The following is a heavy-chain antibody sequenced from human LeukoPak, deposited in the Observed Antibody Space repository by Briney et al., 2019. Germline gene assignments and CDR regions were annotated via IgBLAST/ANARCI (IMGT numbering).Heavy chain of an antibody. CDR2: INQGGSEK. CDR1: GFTFSSYG. D-gene: IGHD3-22*01. CDR3: LRENHDSGWSFDY. Sequence: GGSLRLSCSAPGFTFSSYGMNWVCQAPGKGLEWVANINQGGSEKYYVDSVEGRFTISRDNAKNSLYLEMNSLRAEDTAVYYCLRENHDSGWSFDYWGQGTLVTVSS. V-gene: IGHV3-7*01. J-gene: IGHJ4*02.